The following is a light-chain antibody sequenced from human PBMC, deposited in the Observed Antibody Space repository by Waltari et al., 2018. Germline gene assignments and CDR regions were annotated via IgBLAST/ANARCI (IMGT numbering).Light chain of an antibody. CDR2: AAS. CDR1: QSISSY. J-gene: IGKJ2*01. Sequence: DIQMTKSPSSLSASVRERVTITCRASQSISSYLNWYQQKPGKAPKLLIYAASSLQSGVPSRFSGSGSGTDFTLTISSLQPEDFATYYCQQSYSTPRTFGQGTKLEIK. V-gene: IGKV1-39*01. CDR3: QQSYSTPRT.